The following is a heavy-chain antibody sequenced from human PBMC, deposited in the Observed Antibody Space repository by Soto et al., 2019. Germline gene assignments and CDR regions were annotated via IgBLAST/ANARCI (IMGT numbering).Heavy chain of an antibody. Sequence: EVQLVESGGGLVKPGGSLRLSCAASGFTFSNAWMNWVRQAPGKGLEWVGRITKKTDGGTTDYAAPVKGRFTISRADSKDTLYLEMDSLQSEDTAVYYCTTDSLSRGPLWGQGTMVTVSS. CDR3: TTDSLSRGPL. J-gene: IGHJ3*01. CDR2: ITKKTDGGTT. V-gene: IGHV3-15*07. CDR1: GFTFSNAW.